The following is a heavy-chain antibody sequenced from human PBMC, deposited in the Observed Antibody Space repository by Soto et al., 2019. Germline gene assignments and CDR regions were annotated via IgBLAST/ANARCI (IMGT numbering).Heavy chain of an antibody. CDR2: IKQDGSEK. CDR1: VFSCGDYA. Sequence: GGSLRLCCVASVFSCGDYAMNWCRQAPGKGLEWVANIKQDGSEKYYVDSVKGRFTISRDNAKNSLYLQMNSLRAEDTAVYYCARDGAVAGFDYWGQGTLVTVSS. CDR3: ARDGAVAGFDY. D-gene: IGHD6-19*01. V-gene: IGHV3-7*01. J-gene: IGHJ4*02.